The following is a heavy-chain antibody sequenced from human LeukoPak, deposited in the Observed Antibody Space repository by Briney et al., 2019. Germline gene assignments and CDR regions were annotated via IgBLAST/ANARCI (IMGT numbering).Heavy chain of an antibody. CDR1: GFTFSSYW. J-gene: IGHJ3*02. D-gene: IGHD4-17*01. CDR2: INSDGSST. Sequence: PAGSLRLSRAASGFTFSSYWMHWVRQAPGKGLVWVSRINSDGSSTSYADSVKGRFTISRDNAKNTLYLQMNSLRAEDTAVYYCARDYDYDDYARAFDIWGQGTMVTVSS. CDR3: ARDYDYDDYARAFDI. V-gene: IGHV3-74*01.